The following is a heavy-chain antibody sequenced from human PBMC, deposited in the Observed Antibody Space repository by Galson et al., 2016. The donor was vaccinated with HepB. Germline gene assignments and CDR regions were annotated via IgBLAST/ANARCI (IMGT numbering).Heavy chain of an antibody. CDR1: GIPFSSYA. CDR2: IKSYGGST. CDR3: AKEALTGGWFNY. V-gene: IGHV3-23*01. D-gene: IGHD6-19*01. J-gene: IGHJ4*02. Sequence: SLRLSCAVSGIPFSSYAMSWVRQAPGKGPEWVTTIKSYGGSTDYADDVQGRFTISRDDSKSTLYLQMNSLRAEDTAVYYCAKEALTGGWFNYWGKGTLLTVSS.